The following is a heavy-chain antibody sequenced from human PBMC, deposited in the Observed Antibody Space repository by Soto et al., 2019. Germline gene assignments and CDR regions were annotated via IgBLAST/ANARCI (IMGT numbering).Heavy chain of an antibody. CDR1: GGSFSGYY. J-gene: IGHJ1*01. D-gene: IGHD2-21*01. V-gene: IGHV4-34*01. CDR3: ARVAVSAEYFQH. CDR2: INHSGST. Sequence: QVQLQQWGAGLLKPSETLSLTCAVYGGSFSGYYWSWIRQPPGKGLEWIGEINHSGSTNYNPSLKSRVTISVDTSKIQFSLKLSSVTAADSAVYYCARVAVSAEYFQHWGQGTLVTVSS.